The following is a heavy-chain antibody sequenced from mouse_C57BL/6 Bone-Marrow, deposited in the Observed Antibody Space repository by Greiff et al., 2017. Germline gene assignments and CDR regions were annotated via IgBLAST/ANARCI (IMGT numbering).Heavy chain of an antibody. Sequence: EVKLMESGGDLVKPGGSLKLSCAASGFTFSSYGMSWVRQTPDKRLEWVATISSGGSYTYYPDSVKGRFTISRDNAKNTLYLQMSSLKSEDTAMXYCARQGRTGFAYWGQGTLVTVSA. V-gene: IGHV5-6*01. CDR1: GFTFSSYG. CDR3: ARQGRTGFAY. CDR2: ISSGGSYT. J-gene: IGHJ3*01.